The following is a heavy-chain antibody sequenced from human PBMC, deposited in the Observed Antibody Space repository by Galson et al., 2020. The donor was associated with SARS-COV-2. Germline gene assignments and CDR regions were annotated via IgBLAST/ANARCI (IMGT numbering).Heavy chain of an antibody. D-gene: IGHD3-10*01. Sequence: SETLSLTCAVYGGSFSGYYWSLFRQPPGKGLEWIGEINHSGDTNYNPSLKSRVTMSVDTSKNQFSLKLRSVTAADTAVYYCARPHGPGSYYFDYWGQGTLVTVSS. CDR1: GGSFSGYY. CDR3: ARPHGPGSYYFDY. V-gene: IGHV4-34*01. CDR2: INHSGDT. J-gene: IGHJ4*02.